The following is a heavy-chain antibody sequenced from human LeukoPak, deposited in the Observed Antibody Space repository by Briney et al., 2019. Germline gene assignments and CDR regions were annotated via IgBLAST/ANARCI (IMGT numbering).Heavy chain of an antibody. CDR3: ARSSFDSSGYYYFDY. D-gene: IGHD3-22*01. J-gene: IGHJ4*02. CDR1: GHTFTSYY. V-gene: IGHV1-46*01. CDR2: INPSGGST. Sequence: ASVKVSCKASGHTFTSYYMHWVRQAPGQGLEWMGIINPSGGSTSYAQKFQGRVTMTRDTSISTAYMELSRLRSDDSAVYYCARSSFDSSGYYYFDYWGQGTLVTVSS.